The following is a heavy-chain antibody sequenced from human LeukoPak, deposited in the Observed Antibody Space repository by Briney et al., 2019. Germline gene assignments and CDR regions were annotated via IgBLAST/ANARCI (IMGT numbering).Heavy chain of an antibody. CDR3: ARSHGENDFWSGYSKDPFDP. V-gene: IGHV1-18*01. CDR1: GYTFTSYG. D-gene: IGHD3-3*01. Sequence: ASVKVSCKASGYTFTSYGISWVRQAPGQGLEWMGWISAYNGNTNYAQKLQGRVTMTTDTSTSTAYMELSSLRSEDTAVYYCARSHGENDFWSGYSKDPFDPWGQGTLVTVSS. J-gene: IGHJ5*02. CDR2: ISAYNGNT.